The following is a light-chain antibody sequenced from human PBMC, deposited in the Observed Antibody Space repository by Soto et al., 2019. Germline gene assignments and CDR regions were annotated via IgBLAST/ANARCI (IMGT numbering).Light chain of an antibody. J-gene: IGLJ2*01. Sequence: QSALTQPASVSGSPGQSITISCTGTSSDIGDYDYVSWYQQHPGKAPKLMIYDVSNRPSGVSSRFSGSKSGNTASLTISGLQAEDEADYYCSSYTSSSTLDVVFGGGTKLTVL. V-gene: IGLV2-14*03. CDR2: DVS. CDR3: SSYTSSSTLDVV. CDR1: SSDIGDYDY.